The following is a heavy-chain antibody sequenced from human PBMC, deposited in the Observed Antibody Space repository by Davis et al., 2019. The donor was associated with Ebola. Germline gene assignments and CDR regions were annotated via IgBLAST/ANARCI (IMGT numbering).Heavy chain of an antibody. CDR1: GFIVSDKY. CDR3: ARHVYGDFWFFDL. Sequence: GESLKISCAASGFIVSDKYMSWVRQAPGKGLEWVSVIYKVGRTYYADSVKGRFTLSRDNSNNTLFLQMNSLRAEDTAVYYCARHVYGDFWFFDLWGRGTRVTVSS. J-gene: IGHJ2*01. CDR2: IYKVGRT. V-gene: IGHV3-53*01. D-gene: IGHD4-17*01.